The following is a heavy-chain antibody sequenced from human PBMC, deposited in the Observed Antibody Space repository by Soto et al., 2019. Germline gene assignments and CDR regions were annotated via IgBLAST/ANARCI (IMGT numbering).Heavy chain of an antibody. J-gene: IGHJ2*01. Sequence: EVQLLESGGGLVQPGGSLRLSCAASGFTFSSFAMNWVRQAPGKGLEWVSGVSGGGDATFYADSVKGRFTISGVQSKNRLYLRMNSLRAEDTAVYYCVRKIVATTTGGAYWYFDVWGRGTLVTVCS. V-gene: IGHV3-23*01. D-gene: IGHD1-1*01. CDR1: GFTFSSFA. CDR2: VSGGGDAT. CDR3: VRKIVATTTGGAYWYFDV.